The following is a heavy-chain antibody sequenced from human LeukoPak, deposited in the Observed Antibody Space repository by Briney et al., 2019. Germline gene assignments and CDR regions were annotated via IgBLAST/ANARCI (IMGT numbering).Heavy chain of an antibody. J-gene: IGHJ4*02. CDR2: ISWNSGSI. V-gene: IGHV3-9*01. D-gene: IGHD3-22*01. CDR1: GFTFDDYA. Sequence: GRSLRLSCAASGFTFDDYAMHWVRQAPGKGLEWVSSISWNSGSIGYADSVKGRFTISRDNAKNSLYLQMNSPRAEDTALYYCAKGAYYDSSGYSDYWGQGTLVTVSS. CDR3: AKGAYYDSSGYSDY.